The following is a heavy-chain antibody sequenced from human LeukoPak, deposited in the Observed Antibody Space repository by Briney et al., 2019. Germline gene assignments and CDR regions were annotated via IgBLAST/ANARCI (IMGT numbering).Heavy chain of an antibody. CDR1: GFTFSSYA. Sequence: GGSLRLSCAASGFTFSSYAMSWVRQAPGKGLEWVSTISGGDGSTYYAVSVKGRFTISRDNSKNTVYLQMNSLRAEDTAVYYCAKSGPNRFDYWGQGTLVTVSS. CDR3: AKSGPNRFDY. J-gene: IGHJ4*02. CDR2: ISGGDGST. D-gene: IGHD2-15*01. V-gene: IGHV3-23*01.